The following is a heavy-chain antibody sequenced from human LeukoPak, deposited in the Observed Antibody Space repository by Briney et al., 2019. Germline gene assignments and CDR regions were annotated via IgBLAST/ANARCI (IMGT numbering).Heavy chain of an antibody. D-gene: IGHD1-26*01. Sequence: ASVKVSCKASGYTFTGYYMHWLRQAPGKGLEWMGWINPDSGGTNYAQKFQGRVTMTRDTSISTAYMELSRLRSEDTAVYYCATGVPRRGLGYWGQGTLVTVSS. J-gene: IGHJ4*02. CDR1: GYTFTGYY. V-gene: IGHV1-2*02. CDR3: ATGVPRRGLGY. CDR2: INPDSGGT.